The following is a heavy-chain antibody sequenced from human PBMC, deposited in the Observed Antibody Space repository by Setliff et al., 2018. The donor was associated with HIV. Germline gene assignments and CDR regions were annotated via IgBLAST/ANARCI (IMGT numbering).Heavy chain of an antibody. D-gene: IGHD3-10*01. CDR2: ISWNGGTT. V-gene: IGHV3-43*01. Sequence: PEGSLRLSCAASGFIFDDYAMHWVRQVSGKGLEWVALISWNGGTTNYADSVKCRFTISRDSSKNSLYLQMNSLRTEDTALYYCAKEGGSERMPFFYYYMDVWGKGTTVTVSS. J-gene: IGHJ6*03. CDR3: AKEGGSERMPFFYYYMDV. CDR1: GFIFDDYA.